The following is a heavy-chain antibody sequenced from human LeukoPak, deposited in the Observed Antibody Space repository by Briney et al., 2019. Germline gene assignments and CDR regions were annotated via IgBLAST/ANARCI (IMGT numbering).Heavy chain of an antibody. Sequence: SETLSLTCNVSGGSISSGSYYWGWIRQPPGKGLEWIGSIYYSGSTYYNPSLKSRVTISVDTSKNQFSLQLNSVTPEDTAVYYCARGAAVAGTLWQFDYWGQGTLVTVSS. CDR3: ARGAAVAGTLWQFDY. CDR2: IYYSGST. D-gene: IGHD6-19*01. V-gene: IGHV4-39*07. CDR1: GGSISSGSYY. J-gene: IGHJ4*02.